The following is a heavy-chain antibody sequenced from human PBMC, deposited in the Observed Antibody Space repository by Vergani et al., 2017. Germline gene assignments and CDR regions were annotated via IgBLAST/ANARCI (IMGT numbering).Heavy chain of an antibody. Sequence: EVQLVESGGGLVQPGGSLRLSCAASGFTFSSYWMHWVRQAPGKGLVWVSRINSDGSFTTYADSVTGRFTISRDNAKNTLYLQMNSLRAEDTAVYYCARGHYYGSGSYYPFDYWGQGTLVTVSS. D-gene: IGHD3-10*01. CDR1: GFTFSSYW. V-gene: IGHV3-74*01. CDR3: ARGHYYGSGSYYPFDY. J-gene: IGHJ4*02. CDR2: INSDGSFT.